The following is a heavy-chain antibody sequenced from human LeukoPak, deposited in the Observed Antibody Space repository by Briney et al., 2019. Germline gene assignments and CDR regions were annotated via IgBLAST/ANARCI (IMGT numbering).Heavy chain of an antibody. CDR2: ISSSSGTI. CDR1: GFTFGSYS. Sequence: GGSLRLSCAASGFTFGSYSMNWVRQAPGKGLEWVSYISSSSGTIYYADSVKGRFTISRDNAKNSLYLQMNSLRAEDTAVYYCARDPFGSSWYYFDYWGQGTLVTVSS. CDR3: ARDPFGSSWYYFDY. D-gene: IGHD6-13*01. J-gene: IGHJ4*02. V-gene: IGHV3-48*01.